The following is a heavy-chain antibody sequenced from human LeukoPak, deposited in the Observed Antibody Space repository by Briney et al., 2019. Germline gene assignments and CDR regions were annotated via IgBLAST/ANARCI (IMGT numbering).Heavy chain of an antibody. Sequence: SETLSLTCTVSGYSISNGYYWGWIRQPPGKGLEWIGSIYHSGSIYYNPSLKSRVTISVDTSKNQFSLKLSSVTAADTAVYYCASYRYSSSFDYWGQGTTVTVSS. V-gene: IGHV4-38-2*02. CDR1: GYSISNGYY. J-gene: IGHJ4*03. CDR3: ASYRYSSSFDY. D-gene: IGHD6-13*01. CDR2: IYHSGSI.